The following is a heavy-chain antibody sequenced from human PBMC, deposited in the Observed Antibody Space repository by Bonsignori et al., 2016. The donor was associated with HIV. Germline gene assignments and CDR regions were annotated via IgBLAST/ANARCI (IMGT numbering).Heavy chain of an antibody. CDR3: AAERDGVNAFDI. Sequence: VRQAPGKGLEWVASIKQDGSERYYVDSVKGRFDISRDNAKNSLYFQMNSLRAEDTAMYYCAAERDGVNAFDIWGRGTMVTVSS. V-gene: IGHV3-7*03. J-gene: IGHJ3*02. CDR2: IKQDGSER. D-gene: IGHD3-3*01.